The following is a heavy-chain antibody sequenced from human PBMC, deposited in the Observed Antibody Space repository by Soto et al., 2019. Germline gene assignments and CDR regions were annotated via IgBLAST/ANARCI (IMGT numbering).Heavy chain of an antibody. D-gene: IGHD4-17*01. J-gene: IGHJ4*02. CDR3: AGADYGDYHFDY. Sequence: ASVKVSCNASGDTLASYYMHWGRQSPGQGLEWMGIINPSGGSTIYAQKFQGRVTMTRDTSTITVYMELSSLRSEDTAASYCAGADYGDYHFDYWAQGTLVPVSS. CDR2: INPSGGST. CDR1: GDTLASYY. V-gene: IGHV1-46*01.